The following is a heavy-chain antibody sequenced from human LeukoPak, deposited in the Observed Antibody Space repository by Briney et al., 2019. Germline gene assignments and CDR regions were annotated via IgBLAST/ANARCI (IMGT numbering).Heavy chain of an antibody. CDR1: GGSISSYY. Sequence: NPSETLSLTCTVSGGSISSYYWSWVRQPAGKGLEWVTMLHYDGTTYYNASLKSRVSNAVDTATNQFSLKMNSVTAADTAVYYCASQRVWVSGWQIDSWGQGTLVTVSS. V-gene: IGHV4-59*04. D-gene: IGHD6-19*01. J-gene: IGHJ4*02. CDR2: LHYDGTT. CDR3: ASQRVWVSGWQIDS.